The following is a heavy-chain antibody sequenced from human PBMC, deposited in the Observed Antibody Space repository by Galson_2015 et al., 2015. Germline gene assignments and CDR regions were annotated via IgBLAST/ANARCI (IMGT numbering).Heavy chain of an antibody. CDR1: GGSISSYY. CDR2: IYYSGST. J-gene: IGHJ4*02. Sequence: ETLSLTCTVSGGSISSYYWSWIRQPLGKGLEWIGYIYYSGSTNYNPSLKSRVTISVDTSKNQFSLKLSSVTAADTAVYYCAREGNYYDSSGFYYWGQGTLVTVSS. V-gene: IGHV4-59*01. D-gene: IGHD3-22*01. CDR3: AREGNYYDSSGFYY.